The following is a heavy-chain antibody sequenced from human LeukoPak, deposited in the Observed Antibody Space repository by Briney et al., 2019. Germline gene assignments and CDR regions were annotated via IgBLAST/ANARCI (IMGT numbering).Heavy chain of an antibody. D-gene: IGHD3-3*01. CDR1: GYTFTSYY. CDR3: ARGGDYYDFWSGWFDP. Sequence: ASVKVSCKASGYTFTSYYMHWVRQAPGQGLEWMGIINPSGGSTSYAQKFQGRVTMTRDTSTSTVYMELSSLRSEDTAVYYCARGGDYYDFWSGWFDPWGQGTLVTVSS. CDR2: INPSGGST. V-gene: IGHV1-46*01. J-gene: IGHJ5*02.